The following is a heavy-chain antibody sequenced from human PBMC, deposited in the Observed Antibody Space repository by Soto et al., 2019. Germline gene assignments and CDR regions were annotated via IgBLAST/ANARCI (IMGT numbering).Heavy chain of an antibody. V-gene: IGHV3-7*03. D-gene: IGHD4-4*01. CDR3: ARQRWLQLRYFDY. Sequence: LRLSCAASGFTFSNYWMSWVRQAPGKGLEWVANIKQDGTEKNYVDSVKGRFTISRDNAKNSLYLQMNSLRAEDTAVYYCARQRWLQLRYFDYWGQGTLVTVSS. CDR2: IKQDGTEK. J-gene: IGHJ4*02. CDR1: GFTFSNYW.